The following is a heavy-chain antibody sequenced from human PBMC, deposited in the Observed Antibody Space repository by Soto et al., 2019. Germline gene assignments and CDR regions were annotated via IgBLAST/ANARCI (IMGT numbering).Heavy chain of an antibody. D-gene: IGHD6-19*01. CDR2: ISGSGGST. CDR1: GFTCSSYA. J-gene: IGHJ4*02. CDR3: AKGRYSSGWYIDY. V-gene: IGHV3-23*01. Sequence: EVQLLESGGGLVQPGGSLRLSCAASGFTCSSYAMSWVRQAPGKGLEWVSAISGSGGSTYYADSVKGRFTISRDNSKNTLYLQMNSLRAEDTAVYYCAKGRYSSGWYIDYWGQGTLVTVSS.